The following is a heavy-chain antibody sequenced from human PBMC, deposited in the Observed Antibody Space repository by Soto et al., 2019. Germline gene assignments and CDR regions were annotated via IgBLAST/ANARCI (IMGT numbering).Heavy chain of an antibody. D-gene: IGHD6-13*01. CDR3: ARYKLGYFDY. J-gene: IGHJ4*02. V-gene: IGHV4-59*01. CDR1: GGSISSYY. CDR2: IYYSGST. Sequence: PSETLSLTCTVSGGSISSYYWSWIRQPPGKGLEWIGYIYYSGSTNYNPSLKSRVTISVDTSKNQFSLKLSSVTAADTAVYYCARYKLGYFDYWGQGTLVTVSS.